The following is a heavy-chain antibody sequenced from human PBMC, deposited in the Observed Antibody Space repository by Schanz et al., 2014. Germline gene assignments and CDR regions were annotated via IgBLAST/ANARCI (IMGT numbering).Heavy chain of an antibody. D-gene: IGHD6-13*01. V-gene: IGHV4-4*02. Sequence: QVQLQESGPGLLKPSGTLSLTCAVSGASISSNNWWTWVRQSPGKGLDWIGEIFHTGSTKYNPSLKSRVTESANKPKTQYPLKLNSVTAADTAVYYCAREEGSTWYTQHFAFWGLGTLVTVSS. CDR1: GASISSNNW. CDR3: AREEGSTWYTQHFAF. J-gene: IGHJ4*02. CDR2: IFHTGST.